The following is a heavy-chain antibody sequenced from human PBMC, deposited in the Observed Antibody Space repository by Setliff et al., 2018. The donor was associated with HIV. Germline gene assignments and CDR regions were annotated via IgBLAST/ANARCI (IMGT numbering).Heavy chain of an antibody. CDR3: ARSALLYATRGGWFDP. V-gene: IGHV4-39*07. D-gene: IGHD3-10*01. CDR2: INHSGST. CDR1: GGSISSSSYY. Sequence: PSETLSLTCTVSGGSISSSSYYWGWIRQPPGKGLEWIGQINHSGSTNYNPSLRSRVTISIGTSTNQFFLRLKSVTAADTAVYYCARSALLYATRGGWFDPWGQGTLVTVSS. J-gene: IGHJ5*02.